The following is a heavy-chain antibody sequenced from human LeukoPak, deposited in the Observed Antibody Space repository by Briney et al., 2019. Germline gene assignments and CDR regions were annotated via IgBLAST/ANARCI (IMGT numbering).Heavy chain of an antibody. CDR2: IEPDGSEK. V-gene: IGHV3-7*01. J-gene: IGHJ6*02. CDR1: GFTFRDYW. CDR3: AQGHYHMDV. Sequence: GESLRLSCAASGFTFRDYWMTWVRQAAGKGLEWVASIEPDGSEKYYADSVKGRFTLSRDNVGNSLYLQMNTLRVDDTAVYYCAQGHYHMDVGGHGTTVTVSS.